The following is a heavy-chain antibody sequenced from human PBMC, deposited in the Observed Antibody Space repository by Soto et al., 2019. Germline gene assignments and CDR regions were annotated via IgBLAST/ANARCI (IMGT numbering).Heavy chain of an antibody. Sequence: QITLTESGPTLVKPTQTLTLTCNFSGFAFSTSGVGVGWIRQPPGKALEWLALIYWNDNQRYSPSLKSRLTISADTSRNRVVLTMTNMDPVDTATYYCAHRRLGYPCFDYWGQGTLVAVSS. J-gene: IGHJ4*02. CDR1: GFAFSTSGVG. CDR2: IYWNDNQ. V-gene: IGHV2-5*01. CDR3: AHRRLGYPCFDY. D-gene: IGHD5-12*01.